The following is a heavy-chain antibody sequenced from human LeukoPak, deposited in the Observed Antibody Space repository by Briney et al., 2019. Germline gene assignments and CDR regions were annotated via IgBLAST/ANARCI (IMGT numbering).Heavy chain of an antibody. CDR1: GYTLTGYY. Sequence: ASVKVSCKASGYTLTGYYMHWVRQAPGQGLEWMGWINPNSGGTNYAQKFQGRVTMTRDTSISTAYMELSRLRSDDTAVDYCARDYGSGSYYTPFDYWGQGTLVTVSS. V-gene: IGHV1-2*02. D-gene: IGHD3-10*01. J-gene: IGHJ4*02. CDR3: ARDYGSGSYYTPFDY. CDR2: INPNSGGT.